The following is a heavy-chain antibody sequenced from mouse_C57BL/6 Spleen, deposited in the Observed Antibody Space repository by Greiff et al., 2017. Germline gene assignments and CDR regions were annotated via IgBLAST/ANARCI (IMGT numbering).Heavy chain of an antibody. V-gene: IGHV5-9-1*02. D-gene: IGHD1-1*01. CDR1: GFTFSSYA. CDR2: ISSGGDYI. CDR3: TRPITTVVTYYYAMDY. Sequence: EVKVVESGEGLVKPGGSLKLSCAASGFTFSSYAMSWVRQTPEKRLEWVAYISSGGDYIYYADTVKGRFTISRDNARNTLYLQMSSLKSEDTAMYYCTRPITTVVTYYYAMDYWGQGTSVTVSS. J-gene: IGHJ4*01.